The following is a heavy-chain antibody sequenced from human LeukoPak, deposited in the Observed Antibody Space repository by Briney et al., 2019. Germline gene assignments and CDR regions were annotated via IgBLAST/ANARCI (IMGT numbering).Heavy chain of an antibody. Sequence: SVKVSCKASGGTFSSYAISWVRQAPGQGLEWMGGIIPIFGTANYAQKFQGRVTITADKSTSTAYTELSSLRSEDTAVYYCARGATDIVVVVAATDAFDIWGQGTMVTVSS. V-gene: IGHV1-69*06. CDR3: ARGATDIVVVVAATDAFDI. D-gene: IGHD2-15*01. CDR2: IIPIFGTA. J-gene: IGHJ3*02. CDR1: GGTFSSYA.